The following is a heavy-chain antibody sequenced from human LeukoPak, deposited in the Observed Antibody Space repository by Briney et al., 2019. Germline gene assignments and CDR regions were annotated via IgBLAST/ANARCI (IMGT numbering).Heavy chain of an antibody. D-gene: IGHD3-3*01. V-gene: IGHV4-39*01. CDR2: IYYNGRT. CDR1: GDSINNNNYY. Sequence: SQTLSLTCTVSGDSINNNNYYWGWIRQPPGEGLEWIGNIYYNGRTYYSPSLKSRGTISVDTSNNQFSLKLNSVTAADTAVYYCARITDRTIFGEIMHGFDVWGQGTPVTVSS. CDR3: ARITDRTIFGEIMHGFDV. J-gene: IGHJ3*01.